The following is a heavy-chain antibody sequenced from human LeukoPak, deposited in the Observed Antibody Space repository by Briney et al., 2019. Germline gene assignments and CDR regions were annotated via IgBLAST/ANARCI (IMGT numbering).Heavy chain of an antibody. J-gene: IGHJ4*02. V-gene: IGHV3-30*18. Sequence: SGGSLRLSCTASGFSFSSYGMTWVRQAPGKGLEWVAVISYDGSNKYYADSVKGRFTISRDNSKNTLYLQMNSLRAEDTAVYYCAKPGSGIPFDYWGQGTLVTVSS. CDR3: AKPGSGIPFDY. CDR2: ISYDGSNK. CDR1: GFSFSSYG. D-gene: IGHD3-10*01.